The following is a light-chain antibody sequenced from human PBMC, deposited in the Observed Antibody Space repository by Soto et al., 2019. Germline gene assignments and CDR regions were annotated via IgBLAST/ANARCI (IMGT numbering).Light chain of an antibody. V-gene: IGLV2-23*02. CDR1: SSDVGSYNL. J-gene: IGLJ2*01. CDR3: CSYAGSSTGV. CDR2: EVS. Sequence: QSALTHPASVSGSPGQSITISCTGTSSDVGSYNLVSWYQQHPGKAPKLMIYEVSKRPSGVSNRFSGSKSGNTASLTISGLQAEDEADYYCCSYAGSSTGVFGGGTKLTVL.